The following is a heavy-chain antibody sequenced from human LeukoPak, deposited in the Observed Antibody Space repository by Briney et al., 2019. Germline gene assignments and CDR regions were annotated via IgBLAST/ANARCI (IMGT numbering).Heavy chain of an antibody. CDR1: GFTFSSYW. CDR2: IKQDGSEK. D-gene: IGHD3-10*01. Sequence: GGSLRLSCAASGFTFSSYWMSWVRQAPGKGLEWVANIKQDGSEKYYVDSVKGRFTISRDNAKNSLYLQMNSLRAEDTAVYYCASGPGSDAFDIWGQGTMVTVSS. J-gene: IGHJ3*02. V-gene: IGHV3-7*01. CDR3: ASGPGSDAFDI.